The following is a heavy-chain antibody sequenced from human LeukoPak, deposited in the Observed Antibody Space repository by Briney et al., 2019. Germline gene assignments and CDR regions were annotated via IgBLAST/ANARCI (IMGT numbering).Heavy chain of an antibody. CDR1: GYTFTSYY. V-gene: IGHV1-46*01. CDR2: INPSGGST. D-gene: IGHD3-10*01. J-gene: IGHJ6*03. CDR3: ARRGVTMVRGVRGSCYYYYYMDV. Sequence: ASVKVSCKASGYTFTSYYMHWVRQAPGQGLEWMGIINPSGGSTSYAQKFQGRVTMTRDTSTSTVYMELGSPRSEDTAVYYCARRGVTMVRGVRGSCYYYYYMDVWGKGTTVTISS.